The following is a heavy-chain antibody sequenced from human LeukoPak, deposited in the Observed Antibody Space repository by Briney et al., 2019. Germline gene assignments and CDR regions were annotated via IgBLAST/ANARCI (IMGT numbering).Heavy chain of an antibody. V-gene: IGHV4-34*01. Sequence: SETLSLTCAVYGGSFSGYYWSWIRQPPGKGLEWIGEINHSGSTNYNPSLKSRVTISVDTSKNQFPLKLSPVTPADTAVYYCARISYVWGSYRYWLDPWGQGTLVTVSS. CDR1: GGSFSGYY. CDR3: ARISYVWGSYRYWLDP. CDR2: INHSGST. J-gene: IGHJ5*02. D-gene: IGHD3-16*02.